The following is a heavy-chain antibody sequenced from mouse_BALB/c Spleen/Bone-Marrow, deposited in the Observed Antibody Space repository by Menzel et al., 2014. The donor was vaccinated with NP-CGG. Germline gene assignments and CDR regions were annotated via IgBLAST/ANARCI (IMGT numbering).Heavy chain of an antibody. CDR3: ASGNYYAMDY. V-gene: IGHV5-6*01. CDR2: ISSGGSYT. Sequence: EVHGVESGGDLVKPGGSLKLSCAASGFTFSSYGMSWVRQTPDKRLEWVATISSGGSYTYYPDSVKGRFTISRDNAKNTLYLQMSSLKSEDTAMYYCASGNYYAMDYWGQGTSVTVSS. D-gene: IGHD1-1*01. J-gene: IGHJ4*01. CDR1: GFTFSSYG.